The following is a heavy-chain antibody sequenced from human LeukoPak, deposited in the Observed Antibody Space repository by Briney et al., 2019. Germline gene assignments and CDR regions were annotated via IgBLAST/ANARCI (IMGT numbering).Heavy chain of an antibody. CDR1: GGSISSHY. CDR2: IYYSGST. CDR3: ARGYCSSTSCLYYYYYYMDV. J-gene: IGHJ6*03. V-gene: IGHV4-59*11. D-gene: IGHD2-2*01. Sequence: SETLSLTCTVSGGSISSHYWSWIRQPPGKGLEWIGYIYYSGSTNYNPSLKSRVTISVDTSKNQFSLKLSSVTAADTAVYYCARGYCSSTSCLYYYYYYMDVWGKGTTVTVSS.